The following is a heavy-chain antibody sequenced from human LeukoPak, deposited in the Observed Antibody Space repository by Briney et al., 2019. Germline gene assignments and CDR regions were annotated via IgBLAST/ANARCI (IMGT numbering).Heavy chain of an antibody. D-gene: IGHD5-24*01. J-gene: IGHJ4*02. CDR2: IRNDGSNN. CDR1: GFTFSSYG. CDR3: AKRRDGYSLG. Sequence: GGSLRLSCAASGFTFSSYGMHWVRQAPGKGLEWVAFIRNDGSNNYYADSVKGRFTISRDNSKNTLYLQMNSLRAEDTAVYYCAKRRDGYSLGWGQGTLVTVSS. V-gene: IGHV3-30*02.